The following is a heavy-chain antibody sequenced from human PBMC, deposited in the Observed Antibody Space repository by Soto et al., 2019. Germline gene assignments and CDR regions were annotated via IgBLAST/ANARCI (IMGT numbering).Heavy chain of an antibody. Sequence: SVKVSCKASGGTFSSYAISWVRQAPGQGLEWMGGIIPIFGTVNYAQKFQGRVTITADESTSTAYMELSSLRSEDTAVYYCARFLELPFEGSLDYWGQGTLVTVSS. D-gene: IGHD1-7*01. J-gene: IGHJ4*02. V-gene: IGHV1-69*13. CDR3: ARFLELPFEGSLDY. CDR1: GGTFSSYA. CDR2: IIPIFGTV.